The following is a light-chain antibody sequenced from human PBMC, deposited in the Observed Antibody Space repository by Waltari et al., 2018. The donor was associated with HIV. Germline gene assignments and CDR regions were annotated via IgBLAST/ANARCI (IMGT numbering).Light chain of an antibody. Sequence: QAVLTQPSSLPASPGASASLTRPLRTRLNVGTSPIHWHQQKPGSPPQYLLRYKSVSDKQQGSGVPSRFSGAKDASANAGILLISGLQAEDEADYYCMIWYSSAGVFGGGTKLTVL. J-gene: IGLJ3*02. CDR3: MIWYSSAGV. CDR2: YKSVSDK. CDR1: TRLNVGTSP. V-gene: IGLV5-45*02.